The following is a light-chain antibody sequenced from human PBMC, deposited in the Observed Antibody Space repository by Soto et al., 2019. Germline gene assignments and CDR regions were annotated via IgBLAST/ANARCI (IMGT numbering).Light chain of an antibody. V-gene: IGKV1-5*03. J-gene: IGKJ1*01. CDR1: QSIGSW. CDR2: KAS. Sequence: DIQMTQSPSTLSASVGARVTITCRASQSIGSWLAWFQQKPGKAPKVLIYKASNLESGVPSRFSGCGSGTEFTLTISSLQSDDFATYYCQHYYGYSWTFGQGTKVDIK. CDR3: QHYYGYSWT.